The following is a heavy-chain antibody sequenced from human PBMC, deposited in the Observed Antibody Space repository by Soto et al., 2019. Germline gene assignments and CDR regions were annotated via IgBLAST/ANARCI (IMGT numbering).Heavy chain of an antibody. J-gene: IGHJ3*02. D-gene: IGHD3-9*01. V-gene: IGHV4-59*01. CDR3: ARYFDWASGFDS. CDR2: INYSGST. Sequence: QVLLQDSGPGLVKPSETLSLGCTVSGGSISGYYWSWIRQPPGKRREWIGYINYSGSTNYNPSLNSRVTIAVHPSKKHFSLNLGSVTAADTAVYCWARYFDWASGFDSWGQGTMVTVSS. CDR1: GGSISGYY.